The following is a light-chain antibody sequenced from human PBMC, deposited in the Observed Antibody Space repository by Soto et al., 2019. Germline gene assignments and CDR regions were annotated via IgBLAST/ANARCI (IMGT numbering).Light chain of an antibody. CDR3: QQYGRSPWT. CDR2: GAS. Sequence: EIVLTQSPGTRSLSPGERATLSCRASQSVSSSCLAWYQQKPGQAPRLLIYGASSRATGIPDRFSDSGSGTDFTLAISRLEPEDFAVYYCQQYGRSPWTFGQGPKLEIK. J-gene: IGKJ1*01. V-gene: IGKV3-20*01. CDR1: QSVSSSC.